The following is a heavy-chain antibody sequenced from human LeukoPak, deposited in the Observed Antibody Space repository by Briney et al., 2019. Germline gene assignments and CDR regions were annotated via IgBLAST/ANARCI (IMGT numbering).Heavy chain of an antibody. Sequence: GGSLRLSCAGSGFTFSSYGMHWVRLAPGKGLEWVAFIPFDGNNKYYAESLKGRFTISRDNSRNTLYLQMNSLRADDTAIYYCAKGSPRTMEPWGQGTLVTVSS. CDR1: GFTFSSYG. CDR2: IPFDGNNK. D-gene: IGHD4/OR15-4a*01. V-gene: IGHV3-30*02. CDR3: AKGSPRTMEP. J-gene: IGHJ4*02.